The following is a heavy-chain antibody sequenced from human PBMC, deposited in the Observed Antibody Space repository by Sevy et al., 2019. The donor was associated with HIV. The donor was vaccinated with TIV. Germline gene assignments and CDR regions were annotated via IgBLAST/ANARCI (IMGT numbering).Heavy chain of an antibody. CDR3: TRNGGAFDNGFDP. CDR2: ISSSGSSI. CDR1: GFTFSSYD. V-gene: IGHV3-48*03. J-gene: IGHJ5*02. Sequence: GGSLRLSCTASGFTFSSYDMNWVRQAPGKGLEWVSRISSSGSSIYYADPVKGGVTISRDNAKKSLNLQMNSLRAEDTAVYYCTRNGGAFDNGFDPWGQGTLVTVSS. D-gene: IGHD2-8*01.